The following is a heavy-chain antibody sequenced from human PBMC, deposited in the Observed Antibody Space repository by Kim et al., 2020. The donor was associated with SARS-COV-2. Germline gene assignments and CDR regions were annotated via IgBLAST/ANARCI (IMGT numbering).Heavy chain of an antibody. Sequence: GGSLRLSCAASGFTFSSSSMNWVRQAPGKGLDWVSAISASSRYIYYADSVKGRFTISRDNAENSLYLQMNSLRVEDTAVYYCARDRGSLGSWGQGTLVIVSS. V-gene: IGHV3-21*01. J-gene: IGHJ5*02. CDR2: ISASSRYI. CDR3: ARDRGSLGS. D-gene: IGHD1-26*01. CDR1: GFTFSSSS.